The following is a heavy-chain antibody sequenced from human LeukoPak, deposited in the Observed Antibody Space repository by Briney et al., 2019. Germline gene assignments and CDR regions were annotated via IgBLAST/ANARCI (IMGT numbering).Heavy chain of an antibody. V-gene: IGHV4-61*02. CDR3: ARGDWQYTNNWSNWFDP. D-gene: IGHD1-1*01. Sequence: PSQTLSLTCTVSGGSITSGSYYWSWIRQPAGKRLEWIGRIDSSGSTKYNPSLESRVTISVDMSKNQFSLRLSSVTAADPAIYYCARGDWQYTNNWSNWFDPWGQGTLVTVSS. CDR1: GGSITSGSYY. J-gene: IGHJ5*02. CDR2: IDSSGST.